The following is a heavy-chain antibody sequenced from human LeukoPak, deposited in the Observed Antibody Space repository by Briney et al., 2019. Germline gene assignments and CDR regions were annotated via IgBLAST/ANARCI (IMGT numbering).Heavy chain of an antibody. CDR3: ARGGEDYDFWSGYLTYFDY. V-gene: IGHV3-7*01. Sequence: GGSLRLSCAASGFTFSSYWMSWVRQAPGKGLEWVANIKQDRSEKYYVDSVKGRFTISRDNAKNSLYLQMNSLRAEDTAVYYCARGGEDYDFWSGYLTYFDYWGQGTLVTVSS. CDR1: GFTFSSYW. D-gene: IGHD3-3*01. J-gene: IGHJ4*02. CDR2: IKQDRSEK.